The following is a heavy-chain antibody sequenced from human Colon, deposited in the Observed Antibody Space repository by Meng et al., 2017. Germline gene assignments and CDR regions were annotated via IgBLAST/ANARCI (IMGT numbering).Heavy chain of an antibody. Sequence: QVQRQESCPGPVTPSGTLSLTCTVSGDSVSSDIWWSWVRQPPGKGLEWIGEVYHRGDTNYNPSLKSRVDISVDKSKNQFYLSLFSVTAADTAVYYCGRDQGRELINHWGQGTLVTVSS. V-gene: IGHV4-4*02. CDR2: VYHRGDT. J-gene: IGHJ4*02. D-gene: IGHD1-7*01. CDR3: GRDQGRELINH. CDR1: GDSVSSDIW.